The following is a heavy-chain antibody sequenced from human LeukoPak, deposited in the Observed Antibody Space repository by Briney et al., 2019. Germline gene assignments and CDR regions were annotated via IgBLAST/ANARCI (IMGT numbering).Heavy chain of an antibody. J-gene: IGHJ4*02. Sequence: SETLSLTCTVSGGSISSYYWSWIRQPPGKGLEWIGYIYYSGSTNYNPSLKSRVTISVGTSKNQFSLKLSSVTAADTAVYYCARAIALSSSGWYSFDYWGQGTLVTVSS. D-gene: IGHD6-19*01. CDR3: ARAIALSSSGWYSFDY. V-gene: IGHV4-59*01. CDR1: GGSISSYY. CDR2: IYYSGST.